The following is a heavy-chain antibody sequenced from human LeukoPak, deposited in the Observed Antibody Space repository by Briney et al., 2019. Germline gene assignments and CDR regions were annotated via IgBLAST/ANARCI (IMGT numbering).Heavy chain of an antibody. CDR2: INPNSGGT. Sequence: ASVKVSCKASGYTFTGYYMHWARQAPGQGLEWMGWINPNSGGTNYAQKFQGRVTMTRDTSISTAYMELSRLRSDDTAVYYCARSGNYDSSGEPDAFDIWGQGTMVTVSS. D-gene: IGHD3-22*01. V-gene: IGHV1-2*02. J-gene: IGHJ3*02. CDR3: ARSGNYDSSGEPDAFDI. CDR1: GYTFTGYY.